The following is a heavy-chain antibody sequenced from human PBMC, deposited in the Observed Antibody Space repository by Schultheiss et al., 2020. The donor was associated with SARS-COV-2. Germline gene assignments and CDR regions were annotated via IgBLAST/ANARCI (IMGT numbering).Heavy chain of an antibody. Sequence: GGSLRLSCAASGFTFSSYSMNWVRQAPGKGLEWVAVISYDGSNKYYADSVKGRFTISRDNAKNTLYLQMNSLRAEDTAVYYCAREEGYWGQGTLVTVSS. J-gene: IGHJ4*02. CDR2: ISYDGSNK. CDR1: GFTFSSYS. V-gene: IGHV3-30*03. CDR3: AREEGY.